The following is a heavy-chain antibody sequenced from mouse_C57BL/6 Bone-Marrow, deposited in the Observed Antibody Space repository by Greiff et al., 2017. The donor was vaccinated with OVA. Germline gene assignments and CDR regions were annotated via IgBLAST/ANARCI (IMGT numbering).Heavy chain of an antibody. V-gene: IGHV1-81*01. CDR1: GYTFTSYG. Sequence: QVQLQQSGAELARPGASVKLSCKASGYTFTSYGISWVKQRTGQGLEWIGEIYPRSGNTYYNEKFKGKATLTADKSSSTAYMDLRSLTSEDSAVYFCARGPYYYGSSWYFDVWGTGTTVTVSS. D-gene: IGHD1-1*01. CDR3: ARGPYYYGSSWYFDV. J-gene: IGHJ1*03. CDR2: IYPRSGNT.